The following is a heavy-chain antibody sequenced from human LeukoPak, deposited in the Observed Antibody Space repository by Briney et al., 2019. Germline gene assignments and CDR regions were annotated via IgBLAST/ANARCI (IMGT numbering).Heavy chain of an antibody. J-gene: IGHJ4*02. CDR2: IRYDGSNK. V-gene: IGHV3-30*02. CDR1: GFTFSSYG. CDR3: AKDGGQLVLYPHYFDY. Sequence: PGGSLRLSCAASGFTFSSYGMHWVRQAPGKGLEWVAFIRYDGSNKYYADSVKGRFTISRDNSKNTLYLQMNSLRAEDTAVYYCAKDGGQLVLYPHYFDYWGQGTLVTVSS. D-gene: IGHD6-13*01.